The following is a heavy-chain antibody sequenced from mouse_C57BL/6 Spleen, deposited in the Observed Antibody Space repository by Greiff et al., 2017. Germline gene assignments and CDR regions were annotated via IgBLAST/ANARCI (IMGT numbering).Heavy chain of an antibody. V-gene: IGHV6-6*01. Sequence: EVKVVESGGGLVQPGGSMKLSCAASGFTFSDAWMDWVRQSPEKGLEWVAEIRNKANNHATYYAESVKGRFTISRDDSKSSVYLQMNSLRAEDTGIYYCTRGNWALYAMDYWGQGTSVTVSS. J-gene: IGHJ4*01. CDR3: TRGNWALYAMDY. CDR1: GFTFSDAW. D-gene: IGHD4-1*01. CDR2: IRNKANNHAT.